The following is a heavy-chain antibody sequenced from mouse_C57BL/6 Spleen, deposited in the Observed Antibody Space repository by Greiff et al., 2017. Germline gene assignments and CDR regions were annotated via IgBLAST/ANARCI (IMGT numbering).Heavy chain of an antibody. CDR2: ISSGSSTI. D-gene: IGHD2-3*01. J-gene: IGHJ3*01. CDR3: ARGDDGYYPFAY. V-gene: IGHV5-17*01. CDR1: GFTFSDYG. Sequence: EVQLQESGGGLVKPGGSLKLSCAASGFTFSDYGMHWVRQAPEKGLEWVAYISSGSSTIYYADTVKGRFTISRDNAKNTLFLQMTSLRSEDTAMYYCARGDDGYYPFAYWGQGTLVTVSA.